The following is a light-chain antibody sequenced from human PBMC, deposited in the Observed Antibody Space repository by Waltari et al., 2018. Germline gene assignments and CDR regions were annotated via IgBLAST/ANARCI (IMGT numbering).Light chain of an antibody. CDR1: SSDVGSYNL. V-gene: IGLV2-23*02. CDR3: CSYAGSSTFAV. Sequence: QSALTQPASVSGSPGQSIPIPCTGTSSDVGSYNLVSWYQQHPGKAPKLMIYEVSKRPSGVSNRFSGSKSGNTASLTISGLQAEDEADYYCCSYAGSSTFAVFGGGTKLTVL. J-gene: IGLJ3*02. CDR2: EVS.